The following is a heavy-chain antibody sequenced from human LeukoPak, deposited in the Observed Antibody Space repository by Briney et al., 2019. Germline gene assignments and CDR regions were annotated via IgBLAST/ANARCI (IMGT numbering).Heavy chain of an antibody. V-gene: IGHV3-23*01. Sequence: GPCLRLSRVASGSTLSTNAMSSVRQAAGEGIECVFGISSAGATTYHADSVKGRFTISRDKYKNTLYVQMNSLRVEDTAIYYCTKDYPLGVRYAFDIWGQGTMVTVS. CDR3: TKDYPLGVRYAFDI. CDR1: GSTLSTNA. D-gene: IGHD3-16*01. CDR2: ISSAGATT. J-gene: IGHJ3*02.